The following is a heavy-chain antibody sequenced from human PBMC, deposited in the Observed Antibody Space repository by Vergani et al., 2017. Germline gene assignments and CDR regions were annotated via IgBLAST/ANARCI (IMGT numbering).Heavy chain of an antibody. CDR2: IYPGDSDT. CDR3: ERDGECCLVVVAATPWYYYYGMDV. CDR1: GYSFTSYW. V-gene: IGHV5-51*01. J-gene: IGHJ6*02. D-gene: IGHD2-15*01. Sequence: EVQLVQSGAEVKKPGESLKISCKGSGYSFTSYWIGWVRQMPGKGLEWMGIIYPGDSDTRYSPSVQGQVTISADKSISTVYLQWSSLKASDTAMYYCERDGECCLVVVAATPWYYYYGMDVWGQGTTVTVSS.